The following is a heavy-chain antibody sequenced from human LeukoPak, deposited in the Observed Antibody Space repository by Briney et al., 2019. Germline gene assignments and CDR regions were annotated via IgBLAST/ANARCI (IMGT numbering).Heavy chain of an antibody. D-gene: IGHD5-12*01. CDR3: AKDAFPIVARAAPFDY. J-gene: IGHJ4*02. CDR1: GFTFSSYV. Sequence: PGGSLRLSCAASGFTFSSYVMHWVRRAPGKGLEWVAIISYDGSNKYYADSVKGRFTISRDNSKNTLYLQMNSLRAEDTAVYYCAKDAFPIVARAAPFDYWGQGTLVTVSS. CDR2: ISYDGSNK. V-gene: IGHV3-30*04.